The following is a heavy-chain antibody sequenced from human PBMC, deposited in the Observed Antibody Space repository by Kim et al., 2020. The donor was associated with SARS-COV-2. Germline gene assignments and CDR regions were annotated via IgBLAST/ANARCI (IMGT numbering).Heavy chain of an antibody. J-gene: IGHJ5*02. CDR2: IIPILGIA. Sequence: SVKVSCKASGGTFSSYAISWVRQAPGQGLEWMGRIIPILGIANYAQKFQGRVTITADKSTSTAYMELSSLRSEDTAVYYCARVLIPKTPNWFDPWGQGTLVTVSS. CDR3: ARVLIPKTPNWFDP. D-gene: IGHD2-15*01. V-gene: IGHV1-69*04. CDR1: GGTFSSYA.